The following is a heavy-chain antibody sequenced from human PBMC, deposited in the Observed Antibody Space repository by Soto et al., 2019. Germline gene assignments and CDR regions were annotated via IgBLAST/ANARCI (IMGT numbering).Heavy chain of an antibody. D-gene: IGHD4-4*01. V-gene: IGHV3-74*01. CDR3: ARAFTHDYSNYGDY. J-gene: IGHJ4*02. CDR1: GFTFSSYW. Sequence: EVQLVESGGGLVQPGGSLRLSCAASGFTFSSYWMHWVRQAPGKGLVWVSRVNSDGSSRSYADSVKGRFTISRDNAKNPLYLQMKSLRAEDTAVYYCARAFTHDYSNYGDYWGQGTLVTVSS. CDR2: VNSDGSSR.